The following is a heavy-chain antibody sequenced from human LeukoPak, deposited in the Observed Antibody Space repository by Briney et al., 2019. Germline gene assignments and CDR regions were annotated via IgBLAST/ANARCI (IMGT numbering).Heavy chain of an antibody. CDR1: GFTFTSYA. J-gene: IGHJ4*02. CDR3: AKGLHYYYYGSMNY. Sequence: GGSLRLSCAASGFTFTSYAMIWVRQAPGKGLEWVSVISGSGGSTYYADSVKGRFTISRDNSKRTLDLQMSSLRAEDTAVYYCAKGLHYYYYGSMNYWGQGTLATVSS. D-gene: IGHD3-10*01. CDR2: ISGSGGST. V-gene: IGHV3-23*01.